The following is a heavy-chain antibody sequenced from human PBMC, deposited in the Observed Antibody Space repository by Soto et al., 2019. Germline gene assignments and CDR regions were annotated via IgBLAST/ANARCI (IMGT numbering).Heavy chain of an antibody. D-gene: IGHD5-12*01. CDR1: GYIFTIYW. CDR2: IYPGDSDT. Sequence: PGESLKSSGDCSGYIFTIYWIGLVRQMPGKGLEWMGIIYPGDSDTRYSPSFQGQVTISADKSITTAYLQWSSLKASDTAIYYCARRGLGLAIDYWGQGTLVTVSS. J-gene: IGHJ4*02. CDR3: ARRGLGLAIDY. V-gene: IGHV5-51*01.